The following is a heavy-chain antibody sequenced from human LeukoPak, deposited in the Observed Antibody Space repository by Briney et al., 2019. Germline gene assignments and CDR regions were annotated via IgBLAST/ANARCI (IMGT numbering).Heavy chain of an antibody. CDR3: AKQLGIWSGYPTYYYYGMDV. V-gene: IGHV3-23*01. D-gene: IGHD3-3*01. Sequence: PGGSLRLSCAASGFSFSSYAMSWVRQAPGKGLEWVSAIVGSVGTTYYSDSVKGRFTISRDNSKNTLYLQMNSLRAEDTAVYYCAKQLGIWSGYPTYYYYGMDVWGQGTTVTVSS. CDR1: GFSFSSYA. J-gene: IGHJ6*02. CDR2: IVGSVGTT.